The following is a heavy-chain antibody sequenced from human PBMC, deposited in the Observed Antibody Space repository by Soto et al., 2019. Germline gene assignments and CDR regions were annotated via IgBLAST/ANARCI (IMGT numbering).Heavy chain of an antibody. D-gene: IGHD5-12*01. CDR2: IRSKANSSAT. CDR1: GFTFSGSA. CDR3: TRPLSGPLAFDI. Sequence: GGSLRLSCAASGFTFSGSAMHWVRQASGKGLEWVGRIRSKANSSATAYAASVKGRFTISRDDSKNTAYLQMNSLKTEDTAVYYCTRPLSGPLAFDIWGQGTMVTVSS. J-gene: IGHJ3*02. V-gene: IGHV3-73*01.